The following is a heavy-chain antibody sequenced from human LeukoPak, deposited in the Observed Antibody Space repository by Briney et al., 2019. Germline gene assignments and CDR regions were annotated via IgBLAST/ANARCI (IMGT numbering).Heavy chain of an antibody. CDR2: ISSSGSTI. Sequence: GGSLRLSCAASGFTFSDYYMSWIRQAPGKGLEWVSDISSSGSTIYYADSVKRRFTISRDNAKNSLYLQMNSLRAEDTAVYYCARGVGATHYYYYGMDVWGQGTTVTVSS. CDR3: ARGVGATHYYYYGMDV. V-gene: IGHV3-11*01. D-gene: IGHD1-26*01. CDR1: GFTFSDYY. J-gene: IGHJ6*02.